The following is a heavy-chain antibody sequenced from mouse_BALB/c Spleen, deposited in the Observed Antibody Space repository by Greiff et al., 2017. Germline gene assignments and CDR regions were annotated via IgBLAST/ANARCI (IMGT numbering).Heavy chain of an antibody. CDR1: GYAFTSYN. D-gene: IGHD3-2*01. Sequence: VQLKESGPELVKPGASVKVSCKASGYAFTSYNMYWVKQSHGKSLEWIGYIDPYNGGTSYNQKFKGKATLTVDKSSSTAYMHLNSLTSEDSAVYYCARERQLPLYYAMDYWGQGTSVTVSS. V-gene: IGHV1S135*01. CDR3: ARERQLPLYYAMDY. CDR2: IDPYNGGT. J-gene: IGHJ4*01.